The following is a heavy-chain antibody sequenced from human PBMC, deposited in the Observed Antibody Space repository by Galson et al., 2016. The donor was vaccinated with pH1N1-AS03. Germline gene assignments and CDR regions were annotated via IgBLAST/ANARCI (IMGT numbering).Heavy chain of an antibody. CDR3: AKSSRYYYSSAYCSEAFDI. CDR1: GFTFSTYA. V-gene: IGHV3-23*01. D-gene: IGHD3-22*01. J-gene: IGHJ3*02. Sequence: SLRLSCAASGFTFSTYAMSWVRQAPGKGLEWVSAISGSGGSTYYADSVNGRFTISRDNSKNTLYLQMNSLRAEDTAVYNCAKSSRYYYSSAYCSEAFDIWGQGTMVTVSS. CDR2: ISGSGGST.